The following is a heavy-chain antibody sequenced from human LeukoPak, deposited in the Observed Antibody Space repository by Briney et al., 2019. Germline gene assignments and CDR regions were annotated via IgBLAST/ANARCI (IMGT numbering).Heavy chain of an antibody. Sequence: GRSLRLSCAASGFTFSSYGMHWVRQAPGKGLEWVAVIWYDGSNKYYADAVKGRFTISRDNSKNTLYLQMNSLRAEDTAVCYCARDKLLSRPGAFDYWGQGTLVTVSS. J-gene: IGHJ4*02. V-gene: IGHV3-33*01. CDR3: ARDKLLSRPGAFDY. D-gene: IGHD2-2*01. CDR1: GFTFSSYG. CDR2: IWYDGSNK.